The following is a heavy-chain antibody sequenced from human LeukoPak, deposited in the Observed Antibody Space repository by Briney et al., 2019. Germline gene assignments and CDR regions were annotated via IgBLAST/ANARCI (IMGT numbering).Heavy chain of an antibody. CDR1: GFTFISSA. J-gene: IGHJ4*02. CDR3: AAIPLTGEERRIDY. CDR2: IVVGSGNT. D-gene: IGHD7-27*01. V-gene: IGHV1-58*02. Sequence: SVKVSCKASGFTFISSAMQWVRQARGRRLEWIGWIVVGSGNTNYAQKFQERVTITRDMSTSTASMELSRLRSEDTAVYYCAAIPLTGEERRIDYWGQGTLVTVSS.